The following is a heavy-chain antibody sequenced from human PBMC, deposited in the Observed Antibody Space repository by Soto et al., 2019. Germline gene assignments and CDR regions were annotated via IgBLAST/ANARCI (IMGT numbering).Heavy chain of an antibody. CDR1: GGSISSYY. CDR2: IFYSGST. D-gene: IGHD5-12*01. Sequence: PSETLSLTCTVSGGSISSYYWSWIRQPPGKGLEWIGYIFYSGSTNYNPSLKSRVTISVDTSKNQFSLKLRSVTAADTAVYYCARGGGYRSYFDYWGQGTLVTVS. V-gene: IGHV4-59*01. CDR3: ARGGGYRSYFDY. J-gene: IGHJ4*02.